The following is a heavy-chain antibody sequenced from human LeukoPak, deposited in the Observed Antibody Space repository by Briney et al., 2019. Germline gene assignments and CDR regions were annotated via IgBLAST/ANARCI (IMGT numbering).Heavy chain of an antibody. CDR1: GFTFSTFS. Sequence: GGSLRLSCATSGFTFSTFSINWVRQAPGKGLEWVSYISDGGGTTNYADSVKGRFTISRDNSKNTLYLQMNSLRAEDTVVYYCAKDYSSSLTNWFDPWGQGTLVTVSS. J-gene: IGHJ5*02. CDR3: AKDYSSSLTNWFDP. CDR2: ISDGGGTT. V-gene: IGHV3-23*01. D-gene: IGHD6-6*01.